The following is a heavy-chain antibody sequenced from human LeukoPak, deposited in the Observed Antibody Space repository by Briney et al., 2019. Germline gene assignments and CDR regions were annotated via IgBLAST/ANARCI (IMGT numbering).Heavy chain of an antibody. V-gene: IGHV3-7*03. J-gene: IGHJ4*02. D-gene: IGHD3-10*01. CDR3: ARDRGYYGSGSLDY. CDR1: GFTFSSYW. CDR2: IKQDGSEK. Sequence: GGSLRLSCAASGFTFSSYWMSWVRQAPGKGLEWVANIKQDGSEKYYVDSVKGRFTISRDNSKNTLHLQMNSLRAEDTAVYYCARDRGYYGSGSLDYWGQGTLVTVSS.